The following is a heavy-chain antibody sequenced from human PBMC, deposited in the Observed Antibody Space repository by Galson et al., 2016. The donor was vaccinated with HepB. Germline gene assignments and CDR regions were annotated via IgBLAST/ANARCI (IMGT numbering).Heavy chain of an antibody. V-gene: IGHV3-48*02. CDR1: GFTFSNYN. CDR3: ARSPPYYQYYGTDV. D-gene: IGHD2-2*01. Sequence: SLRLSCAASGFTFSNYNMNWVRQAPGKGLEWLSYISTTSSTIYYADSVKGRFTISRDNVKNSLFLQMNSLRDEDTAVYYCARSPPYYQYYGTDVWGQGTTVIVSS. CDR2: ISTTSSTI. J-gene: IGHJ6*01.